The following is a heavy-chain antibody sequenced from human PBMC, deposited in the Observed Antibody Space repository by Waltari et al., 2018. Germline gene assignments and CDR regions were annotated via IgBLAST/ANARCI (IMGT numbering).Heavy chain of an antibody. J-gene: IGHJ4*02. CDR3: ARDQTRGSYYPGWYFDY. CDR1: GGTFSSYA. CDR2: IIPVLGIA. V-gene: IGHV1-69*04. D-gene: IGHD1-26*01. Sequence: QVQLVQSGAEVKKPGSSVKVSCKASGGTFSSYAISWVRRAPGQGLEWMGRIIPVLGIANYAQKFQGRVTITADESTSTAYMELSSLRSEDTAVYYCARDQTRGSYYPGWYFDYWGQGTLVTVSS.